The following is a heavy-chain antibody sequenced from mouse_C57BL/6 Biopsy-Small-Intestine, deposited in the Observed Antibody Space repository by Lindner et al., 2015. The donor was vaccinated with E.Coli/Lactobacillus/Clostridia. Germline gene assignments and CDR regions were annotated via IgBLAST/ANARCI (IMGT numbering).Heavy chain of an antibody. CDR2: IWAGGST. V-gene: IGHV2-9*01. D-gene: IGHD2-5*01. Sequence: VQLQESGPVLVAPSQSLSITCTISGFSLTSYGVHWVRQPPGKGLEWLGVIWAGGSTNYNSALMSRLSISKDNSKSQVFLKMNSLRTDDTAMYYCAKHETYYSNYHAMDYWGQGTSVTVSS. J-gene: IGHJ4*01. CDR1: GFSLTSYG. CDR3: AKHETYYSNYHAMDY.